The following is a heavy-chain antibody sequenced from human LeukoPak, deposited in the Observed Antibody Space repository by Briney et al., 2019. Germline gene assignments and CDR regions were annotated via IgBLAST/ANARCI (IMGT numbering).Heavy chain of an antibody. D-gene: IGHD2-2*01. CDR1: GGTFSSYA. V-gene: IGHV1-69*05. CDR2: IIPIFGTA. CDR3: ARGALGYCSSTSCYSGRFDP. Sequence: SVKVSCKASGGTFSSYAISWVRQAPGQGLEWMGGIIPIFGTANYAQKFQGRVTITTDESTSPAYMELSSLRSEDTAVYYCARGALGYCSSTSCYSGRFDPWGQGTLVTVSS. J-gene: IGHJ5*02.